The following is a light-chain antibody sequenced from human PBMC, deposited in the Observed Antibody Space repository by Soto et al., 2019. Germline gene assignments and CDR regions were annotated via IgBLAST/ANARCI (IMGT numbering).Light chain of an antibody. J-gene: IGKJ2*01. CDR2: AAS. CDR3: QQHNSYPYT. V-gene: IGKV1-9*01. CDR1: QGISSY. Sequence: IQLTQSPSTLSASAGDRVTITCRASQGISSYLAWYQQKPGKAPKLLIYAASTLQSGIPTRFSGSGSGTDFTLTISSLQSEDFATYYCQQHNSYPYTFGQGTKLEIK.